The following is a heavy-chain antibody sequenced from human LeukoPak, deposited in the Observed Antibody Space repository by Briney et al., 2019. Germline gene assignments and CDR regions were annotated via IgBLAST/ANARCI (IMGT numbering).Heavy chain of an antibody. D-gene: IGHD3-10*01. Sequence: SETLSLTCAVYGGSFSGYYWSWIRQPPGKGLEWIGEINHSGSTNYNPSLKSRVTISVDTSKNQFSLKLSSVTAADTAVNYCARARSVRGRGFDPWGQGTLVTVSS. CDR1: GGSFSGYY. CDR2: INHSGST. J-gene: IGHJ5*02. V-gene: IGHV4-34*01. CDR3: ARARSVRGRGFDP.